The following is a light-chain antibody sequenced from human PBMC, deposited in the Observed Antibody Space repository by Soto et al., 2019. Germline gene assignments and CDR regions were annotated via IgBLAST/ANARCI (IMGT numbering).Light chain of an antibody. Sequence: EIVMTQSPVTLSVSPGERATLSCRASQSINNNLAGCQQKPAQAPSLLINGAASRATGSPAKSIGSGAGREFTLTISSLQAEDFALDYCQQYNDWPLTFGQGTKVDI. J-gene: IGKJ1*01. CDR3: QQYNDWPLT. CDR1: QSINNN. V-gene: IGKV3-15*01. CDR2: GAA.